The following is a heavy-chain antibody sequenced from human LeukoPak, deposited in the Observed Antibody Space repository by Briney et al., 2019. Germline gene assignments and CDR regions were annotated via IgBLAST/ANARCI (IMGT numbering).Heavy chain of an antibody. CDR2: ISSSSGYK. D-gene: IGHD3-22*01. Sequence: PGGSLRLSCAASGFTFSRSSMNWVRQAPGKGLEWVSSISSSSGYKYYADSVKGRFTISRDNAKNSLYLQMDSLRAEDTAVYYCARDYYYDSSGYYVDYWGQGTLVTVSS. J-gene: IGHJ4*02. V-gene: IGHV3-21*01. CDR1: GFTFSRSS. CDR3: ARDYYYDSSGYYVDY.